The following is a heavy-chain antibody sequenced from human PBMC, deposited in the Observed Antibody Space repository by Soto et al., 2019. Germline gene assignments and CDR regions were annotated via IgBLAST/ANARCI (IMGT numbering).Heavy chain of an antibody. CDR1: GGSISSGDYY. D-gene: IGHD3-22*01. CDR3: ARGDSSGYYSFDY. J-gene: IGHJ4*02. CDR2: IYYSGST. V-gene: IGHV4-30-4*01. Sequence: QVQLQESGPGLVKPSQTLSLTCTVSGGSISSGDYYWSWIRQPPGKGLEWIGYIYYSGSTYYNPSLHARVTISVDTSKNQFSLKLSSVTAADTAVYYCARGDSSGYYSFDYWGQGTLVTVSS.